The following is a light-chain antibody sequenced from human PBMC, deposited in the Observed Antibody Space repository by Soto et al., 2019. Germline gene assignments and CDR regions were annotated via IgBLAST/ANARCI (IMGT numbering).Light chain of an antibody. CDR3: QTWGAGMV. J-gene: IGLJ2*01. Sequence: QLVLPQSPSASASLGASVKLTCTLSSGHDYYAIAWHQQLPEKGPRDLMTLYCDGGHMKGDEIPDRFSGSSAGPERYLTNSSLQSEDEAGYYCQTWGAGMVFGGGTKLTVL. CDR1: SGHDYYA. CDR2: LYCDGGH. V-gene: IGLV4-69*01.